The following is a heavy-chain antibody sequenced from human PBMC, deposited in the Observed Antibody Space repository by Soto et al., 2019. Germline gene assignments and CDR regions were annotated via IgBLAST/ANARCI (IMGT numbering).Heavy chain of an antibody. CDR1: SGSISVTNVF. CDR3: ARITGRNLDY. D-gene: IGHD1-20*01. J-gene: IGHJ4*02. CDR2: IDYSGTA. Sequence: LSLTCTVSSGSISVTNVFWGWVRQPPGKGLEWIGNIDYSGTAYFSPSLATRVTFHVDTSKNQFSLTLYSVTAADTAVYYCARITGRNLDYWGQGFLVTVSS. V-gene: IGHV4-39*01.